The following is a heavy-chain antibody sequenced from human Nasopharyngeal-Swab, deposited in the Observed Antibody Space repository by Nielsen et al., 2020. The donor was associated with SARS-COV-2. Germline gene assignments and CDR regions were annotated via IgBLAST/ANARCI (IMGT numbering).Heavy chain of an antibody. CDR2: IYYSGST. J-gene: IGHJ4*02. CDR1: GGSISSSSYY. D-gene: IGHD3-22*01. V-gene: IGHV4-39*01. CDR3: ARHPANYYDSSGYYLG. Sequence: GSLRLSCTVSGGSISSSSYYWGWIRQPPGKGLEWIGRIYYSGSTYYNPSLKSRVTISVDTSKNQFSLKLSSVTAADTAVYYCARHPANYYDSSGYYLGWGQGTLVTVSS.